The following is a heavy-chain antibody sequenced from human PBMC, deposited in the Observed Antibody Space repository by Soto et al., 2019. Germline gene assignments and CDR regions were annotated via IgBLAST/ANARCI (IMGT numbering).Heavy chain of an antibody. Sequence: VQLLESGGGLVQPGGSLRLSCAASEFTFNSYSMSWVRQAPGKGLEWVSAFCASDGTSYYADSVKGRFTISRDNSKNTFYLQMNSPRAEDAAVYYCATGAELRSFDWVGLCDVWGQGTTVTVSS. CDR2: FCASDGTS. CDR3: ATGAELRSFDWVGLCDV. CDR1: EFTFNSYS. D-gene: IGHD3-9*01. V-gene: IGHV3-23*01. J-gene: IGHJ6*02.